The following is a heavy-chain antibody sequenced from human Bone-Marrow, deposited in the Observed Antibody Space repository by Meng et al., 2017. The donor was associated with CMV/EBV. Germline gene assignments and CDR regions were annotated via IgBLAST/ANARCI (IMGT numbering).Heavy chain of an antibody. Sequence: GGSLRLSCAASGFTFSSYAMHWVRQAPGKGLEWVAVISYDGSNKYYADSVKGRFTISRDNSKNTLYLQMNSLRAEDTAVYYCARDRIPDIVVVPAAPTFQHWGQGTLVTVSS. D-gene: IGHD2-2*01. CDR3: ARDRIPDIVVVPAAPTFQH. V-gene: IGHV3-30-3*01. CDR2: ISYDGSNK. CDR1: GFTFSSYA. J-gene: IGHJ1*01.